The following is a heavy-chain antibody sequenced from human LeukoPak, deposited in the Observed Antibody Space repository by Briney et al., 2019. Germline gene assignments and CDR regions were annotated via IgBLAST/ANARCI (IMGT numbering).Heavy chain of an antibody. V-gene: IGHV1-69*04. D-gene: IGHD6-19*01. CDR1: GGTFSSYA. J-gene: IGHJ3*02. CDR3: ASVIAVAGTDAFDI. CDR2: IIPILGMA. Sequence: SVKVSCKASGGTFSSYAISLVRQAPGQGLEWMGRIIPILGMANYAQKFQGRVTITADKSTSTAYMELSSLRSEDTAVYYCASVIAVAGTDAFDIWGQGTMVTVSS.